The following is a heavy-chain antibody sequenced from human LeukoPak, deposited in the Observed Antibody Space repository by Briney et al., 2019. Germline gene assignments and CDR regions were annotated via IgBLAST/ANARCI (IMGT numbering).Heavy chain of an antibody. CDR1: GGSISSGGYY. J-gene: IGHJ4*02. V-gene: IGHV4-30-4*08. CDR2: VYYSGST. Sequence: PSETLSLTCTVSGGSISSGGYYWSWIRQHPGKGLEWIGYVYYSGSTYYNPSLKSRVTISVDTSKNQFSLKLSSVTAADTAVYYCARYYDSSGYHRPFDYWGQGTLVTVSS. D-gene: IGHD3-22*01. CDR3: ARYYDSSGYHRPFDY.